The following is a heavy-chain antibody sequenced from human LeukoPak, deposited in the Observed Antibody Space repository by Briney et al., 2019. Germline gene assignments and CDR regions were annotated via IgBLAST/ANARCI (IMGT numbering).Heavy chain of an antibody. CDR1: GFTFSSYW. J-gene: IGHJ4*02. CDR2: KKQDGSEK. D-gene: IGHD2-15*01. V-gene: IGHV3-7*01. CDR3: AKESSPNVVVVGFDY. Sequence: GGSLRLSCAASGFTFSSYWMSWVREAPGKGLEWVANKKQDGSEKYYVDSVKGRFTISRDNAKNSLYLQMNSLRAEDTAVYYCAKESSPNVVVVGFDYWGQGTLVTVSS.